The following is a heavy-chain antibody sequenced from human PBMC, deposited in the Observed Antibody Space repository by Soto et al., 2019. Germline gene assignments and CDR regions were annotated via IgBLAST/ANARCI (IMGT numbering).Heavy chain of an antibody. Sequence: EVHLVESGGGLVQPGGSLRLSCAASGLTFSSYWWPWVRQPQEKGRVWVSRINADGTTTTYADSVKGRFTISRDNAKNTVYLQMDSLRAEDTAVYFCATVATHSYNWVDPWGQGTLVTISS. CDR3: ATVATHSYNWVDP. J-gene: IGHJ5*02. D-gene: IGHD1-1*01. CDR1: GLTFSSYW. CDR2: INADGTTT. V-gene: IGHV3-74*01.